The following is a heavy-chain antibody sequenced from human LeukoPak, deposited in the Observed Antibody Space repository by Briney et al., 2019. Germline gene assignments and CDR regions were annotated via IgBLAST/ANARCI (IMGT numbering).Heavy chain of an antibody. CDR1: GDKFSAYV. CDR3: VRSWGTYVDVLSEQFYYGMDV. CDR2: IIPIVGVT. Sequence: ASVTVSFKASGDKFSAYVFTWVRQAPGQGLEWMGRIIPIVGVTKYAQRVQGRITITADISTTTAYMELTSLRSGDSAVYYCVRSWGTYVDVLSEQFYYGMDVWGQGTTVTVSS. D-gene: IGHD3-9*01. V-gene: IGHV1-69*04. J-gene: IGHJ6*02.